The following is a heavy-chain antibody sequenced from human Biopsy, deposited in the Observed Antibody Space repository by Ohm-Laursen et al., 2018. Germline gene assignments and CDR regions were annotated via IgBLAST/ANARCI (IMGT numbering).Heavy chain of an antibody. V-gene: IGHV3-73*01. D-gene: IGHD3-10*01. Sequence: SLRLSCAGIGFTFSASAVHWARQASGKGLEWVGRIRSKAKSYATAYAASVTGRFTISRDDSKNTTYLQMNSLKTEDAAVYYCPLEGAGFDNWGQGTLVTVSS. J-gene: IGHJ4*02. CDR2: IRSKAKSYAT. CDR1: GFTFSASA. CDR3: PLEGAGFDN.